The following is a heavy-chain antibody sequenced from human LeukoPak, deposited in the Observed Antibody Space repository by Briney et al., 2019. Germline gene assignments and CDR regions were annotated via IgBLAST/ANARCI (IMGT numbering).Heavy chain of an antibody. D-gene: IGHD2-2*02. Sequence: SSVKVSCKASGGTFSSYAISWVRQAPGQGLEWMGGIIPIFGTANHAQKFQGRVTITADESTSTAYMELSSLRSEDTAVYYCARGPGYCSSTSCYNYYYYYYMDVWGKGTTVTVSS. CDR3: ARGPGYCSSTSCYNYYYYYYMDV. CDR2: IIPIFGTA. CDR1: GGTFSSYA. V-gene: IGHV1-69*01. J-gene: IGHJ6*03.